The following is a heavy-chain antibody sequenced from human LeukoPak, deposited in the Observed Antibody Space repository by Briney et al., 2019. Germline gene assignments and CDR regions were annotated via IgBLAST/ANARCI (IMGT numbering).Heavy chain of an antibody. CDR1: GGSFSGYY. Sequence: SETLSLTCAVYGGSFSGYYWSWIRQPPGKGLEWIGEINHSGSTNYNPSLKSRVTISVDTSKNQFSLKLSSVTAADTAVYYCARSCYGMYYYYYMDVWGKGTTVTVSS. J-gene: IGHJ6*03. D-gene: IGHD2-2*01. CDR3: ARSCYGMYYYYYMDV. CDR2: INHSGST. V-gene: IGHV4-34*01.